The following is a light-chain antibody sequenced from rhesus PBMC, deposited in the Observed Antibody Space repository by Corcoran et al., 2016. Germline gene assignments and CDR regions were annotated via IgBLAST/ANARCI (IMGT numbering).Light chain of an antibody. V-gene: IGKV1-74*01. CDR1: ENVNNY. J-gene: IGKJ4*01. CDR3: QHSYGTPLT. CDR2: KAS. Sequence: DIQMTQSPSSLSASVGDRVTITSRACENVNNYLHWYQQKPGKSLHPLLYKASILQSGVPPRFSGSGSGTDFTLTISRLEPEDFATYYFQHSYGTPLTFGEGTKVELK.